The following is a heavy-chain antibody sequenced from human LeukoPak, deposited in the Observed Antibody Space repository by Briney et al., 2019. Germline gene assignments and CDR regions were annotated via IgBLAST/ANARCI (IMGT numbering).Heavy chain of an antibody. CDR3: ARDLRVRGVSNYFDY. V-gene: IGHV3-74*01. J-gene: IGHJ4*02. CDR2: INSDGSST. D-gene: IGHD3-10*01. Sequence: GGALRLSCAASGFTFSSYWMHWVRQAPGKGVGWVSRINSDGSSTTYADSVKGRFTISRDNAKNTLYLQMNSLRAEDTAVYYCARDLRVRGVSNYFDYWGQGTLVTVSS. CDR1: GFTFSSYW.